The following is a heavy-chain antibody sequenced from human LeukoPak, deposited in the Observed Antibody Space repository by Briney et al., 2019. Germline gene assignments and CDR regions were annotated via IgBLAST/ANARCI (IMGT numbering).Heavy chain of an antibody. CDR3: TRAPVISGPYGSGTYYLDV. V-gene: IGHV3-23*01. J-gene: IGHJ6*03. Sequence: PGGSLRLSCAASGFTFSSYAMNWVRQAPGKGLEWVSGISGSGTNTDYIDSVKGRFTVSRDNSKNTLYLQMSSLRPEDSAIYYCTRAPVISGPYGSGTYYLDVWGEGTTVTVSS. CDR1: GFTFSSYA. CDR2: ISGSGTNT. D-gene: IGHD3-10*01.